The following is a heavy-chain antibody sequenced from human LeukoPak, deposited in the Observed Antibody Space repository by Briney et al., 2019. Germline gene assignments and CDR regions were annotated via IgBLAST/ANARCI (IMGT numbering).Heavy chain of an antibody. Sequence: SVKVSCKASGYTFTGYYMHWVRQAPGQGLEWMGWINPDSGGTNYAQKFQGRVTMTRDTSISTAYMELSRLRSDDTAVYYYARSIAVDYFDYWGQGTLVTVSS. CDR3: ARSIAVDYFDY. D-gene: IGHD6-19*01. J-gene: IGHJ4*02. CDR2: INPDSGGT. V-gene: IGHV1-2*02. CDR1: GYTFTGYY.